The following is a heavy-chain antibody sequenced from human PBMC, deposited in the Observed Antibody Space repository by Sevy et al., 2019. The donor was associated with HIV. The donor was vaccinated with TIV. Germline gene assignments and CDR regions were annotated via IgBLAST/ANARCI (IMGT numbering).Heavy chain of an antibody. CDR2: IYYSGST. CDR3: ARGYDFWSGYYRNDAFDI. V-gene: IGHV4-59*01. D-gene: IGHD3-3*01. Sequence: SQTLSLTCTVSGGSISSYYWSWIRQPPGKGLEWIGYIYYSGSTNYNPSLKSRVTISVDTSKNQFSLKLSSVTAADTAVYYCARGYDFWSGYYRNDAFDIWGQGTMVTVSS. CDR1: GGSISSYY. J-gene: IGHJ3*02.